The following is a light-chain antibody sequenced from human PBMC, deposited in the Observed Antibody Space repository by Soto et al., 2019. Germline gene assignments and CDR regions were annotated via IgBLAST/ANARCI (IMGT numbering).Light chain of an antibody. Sequence: DIQITQSPTTLSASVGDRVTITCRASQSISKWLAWYQQKPGKAPKLLIYDASTLESGVPSRFSGSVSGTEFTLTISSLQTDDFATYYCQQYNSYSTWTLGQVTKVEIK. CDR1: QSISKW. V-gene: IGKV1-5*01. CDR3: QQYNSYSTWT. CDR2: DAS. J-gene: IGKJ1*01.